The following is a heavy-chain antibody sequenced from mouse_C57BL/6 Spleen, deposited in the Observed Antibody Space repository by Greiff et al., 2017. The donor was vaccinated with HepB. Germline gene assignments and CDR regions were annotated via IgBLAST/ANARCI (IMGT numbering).Heavy chain of an antibody. D-gene: IGHD1-1*01. CDR1: GYTFTSYW. CDR3: ARPPYGSSYGWYFDV. Sequence: VQLQQSGAELVKPGASVKLSCKASGYTFTSYWMHWVKQRPGRGLEWIGRIDPNSGGTKYNEKFKSKATLTVDKPSSTAYMQLSSLTSADSAVYYCARPPYGSSYGWYFDVWGTGTTVTVAS. J-gene: IGHJ1*03. V-gene: IGHV1-72*01. CDR2: IDPNSGGT.